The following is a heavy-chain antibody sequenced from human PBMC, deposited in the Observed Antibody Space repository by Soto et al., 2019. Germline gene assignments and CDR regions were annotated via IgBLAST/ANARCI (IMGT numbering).Heavy chain of an antibody. CDR2: IYYSGST. V-gene: IGHV4-59*01. D-gene: IGHD5-12*01. Sequence: SLTCTVSGGSISSYFWTWIRQPPGKGLEWIGYIYYSGSTNYNPSLKSRVTISVDTSKNQFSLKLSSVTAADTAVYYCARGSDFLYYYGMDVWGQGTTVTVSS. CDR3: ARGSDFLYYYGMDV. J-gene: IGHJ6*02. CDR1: GGSISSYF.